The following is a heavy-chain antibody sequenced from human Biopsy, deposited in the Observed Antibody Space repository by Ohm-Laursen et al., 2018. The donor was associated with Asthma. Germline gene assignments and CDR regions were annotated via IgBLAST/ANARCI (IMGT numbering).Heavy chain of an antibody. D-gene: IGHD1-1*01. J-gene: IGHJ3*01. CDR2: MSFDGRQT. V-gene: IGHV3-30*18. CDR3: AKESGSNYAF. Sequence: LEWLAVMSFDGRQTYYSDSVKGRFTIYRDNSKNNLYLKMNSLRAEETAVYYCAKESGSNYAF.